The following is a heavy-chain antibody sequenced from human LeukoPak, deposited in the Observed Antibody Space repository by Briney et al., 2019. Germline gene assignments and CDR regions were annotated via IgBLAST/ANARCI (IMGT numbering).Heavy chain of an antibody. J-gene: IGHJ4*02. CDR2: IIPILGIA. D-gene: IGHD5-18*01. CDR3: ARVVDTAMASDY. CDR1: GGTFSSYA. Sequence: GASVKVSCKASGGTFSSYAISWVRQAPGQGLEWMGRIIPILGIANYAQKFQGRVTITAEKSTSIAYMELSSLRSEDTAVYYCARVVDTAMASDYWGQGTLVTVSS. V-gene: IGHV1-69*04.